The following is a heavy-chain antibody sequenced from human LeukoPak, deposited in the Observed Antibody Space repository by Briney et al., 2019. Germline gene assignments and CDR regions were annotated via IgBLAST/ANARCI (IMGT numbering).Heavy chain of an antibody. CDR2: INPNRGAT. D-gene: IGHD6-19*01. Sequence: ASVKVSCKASGYTFTEYYMHWVRQAPGQGLEWMGWINPNRGATKYAQKFQGRVTMTRDTSISTLYMELRRLRSDDTAVYYCARVRAYSGGWNFDYWGQGTLVTVSS. V-gene: IGHV1-2*02. CDR1: GYTFTEYY. CDR3: ARVRAYSGGWNFDY. J-gene: IGHJ4*02.